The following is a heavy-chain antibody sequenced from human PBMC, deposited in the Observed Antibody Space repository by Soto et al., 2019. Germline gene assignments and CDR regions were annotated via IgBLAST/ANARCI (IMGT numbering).Heavy chain of an antibody. D-gene: IGHD6-13*01. J-gene: IGHJ5*02. Sequence: QLQLQESGPGLVKPSETLSLTCTVSGGSISSSSYYWGWIRQPPGKGLEWIGSIYYSGSTYYNPSLKSRVTISVDTSKNQFSLKLSSVTAADTAVYYCARHDPQQQLDCWFDPWGQGTLVTVSS. CDR1: GGSISSSSYY. CDR2: IYYSGST. V-gene: IGHV4-39*01. CDR3: ARHDPQQQLDCWFDP.